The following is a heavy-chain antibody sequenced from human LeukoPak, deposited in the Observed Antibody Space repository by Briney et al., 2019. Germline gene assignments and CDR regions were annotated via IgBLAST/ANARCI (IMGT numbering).Heavy chain of an antibody. CDR2: IKQDRSEK. CDR3: ARDPYSGGYGDYYYYYMDL. D-gene: IGHD1-26*01. J-gene: IGHJ6*03. CDR1: GFTFSNYW. V-gene: IGHV3-7*01. Sequence: PGGSLRLSCAASGFTFSNYWMSWVRQAPGKGLEWVANIKQDRSEKYYVDSVKGRFTISRDNAKNSLYLQMNSLRAEDTAVYYCARDPYSGGYGDYYYYYMDLWGQGTTVTISS.